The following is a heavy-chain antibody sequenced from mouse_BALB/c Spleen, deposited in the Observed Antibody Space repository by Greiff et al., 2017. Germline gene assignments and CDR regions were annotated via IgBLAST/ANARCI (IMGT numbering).Heavy chain of an antibody. V-gene: IGHV1S137*01. CDR3: AREAYYRFAY. CDR2: ISTYYGDA. J-gene: IGHJ3*01. CDR1: GYTFTDYA. D-gene: IGHD1-1*01. Sequence: VQLQQSGAELVRPGVSVKISCKGSGYTFTDYAMHWVKQSHAKSLEWIGVISTYYGDASYNQKFKGKATMTVDKSSSTAYMELARLTSEDSAIYYCAREAYYRFAYWGQGTLVTVSA.